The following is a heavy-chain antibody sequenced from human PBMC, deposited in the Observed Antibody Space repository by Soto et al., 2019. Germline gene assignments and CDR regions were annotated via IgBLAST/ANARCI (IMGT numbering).Heavy chain of an antibody. CDR2: IDWDDDK. J-gene: IGHJ3*02. CDR1: GFSLSTSGMC. V-gene: IGHV2-70*01. CDR3: ARIDSGSYDAFDI. D-gene: IGHD1-26*01. Sequence: SGPKLVNTTQTLTLTCTFSGFSLSTSGMCVSWIRQPPGKALEWLALIDWDDDKYYSTSLKTRLTISKDTSKNQVVLTMTNMDPVDTATYYCARIDSGSYDAFDIWGQGTMVTVSS.